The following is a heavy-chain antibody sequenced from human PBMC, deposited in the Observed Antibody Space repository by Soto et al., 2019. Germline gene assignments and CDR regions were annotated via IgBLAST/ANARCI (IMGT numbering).Heavy chain of an antibody. D-gene: IGHD1-26*01. V-gene: IGHV3-21*01. CDR1: GFTFSGYS. J-gene: IGHJ1*01. Sequence: EVQLVESGGGLVKPGGSLRLSCAASGFTFSGYSVNWVRLAPGKGLEWVSSISSSSKNIYYADSVKGRFTISRDNAKDLLYLQMNSLRAEDTAVYYCARDPSDLWEPDQYFQYWGQGTLVTVSS. CDR3: ARDPSDLWEPDQYFQY. CDR2: ISSSSKNI.